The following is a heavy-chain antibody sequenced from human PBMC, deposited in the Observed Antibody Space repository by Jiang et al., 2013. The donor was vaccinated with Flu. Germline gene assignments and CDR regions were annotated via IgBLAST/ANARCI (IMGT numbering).Heavy chain of an antibody. Sequence: SGAEVKKPGSSVKVSCRASGGTFSNSVISWVRQAPGQGLEWMGGIIPIFTTANYAQKFQDRLTITADQSTSTVYMEMNSLRSEDTAVYYCARWAGYCRSINCYNPFDYWGQGTLVTVSS. CDR1: GGTFSNSV. D-gene: IGHD2-2*02. CDR2: IIPIFTTA. V-gene: IGHV1-69*01. J-gene: IGHJ4*02. CDR3: ARWAGYCRSINCYNPFDY.